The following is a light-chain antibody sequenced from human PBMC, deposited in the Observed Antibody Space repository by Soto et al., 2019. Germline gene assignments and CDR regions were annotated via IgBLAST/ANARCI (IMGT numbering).Light chain of an antibody. CDR3: QSYDSSLSGCV. V-gene: IGLV1-40*01. CDR1: SSNIGAGYD. J-gene: IGLJ1*01. Sequence: QSVLTQPPSVSGAPGQRVTIPCTGSSSNIGAGYDVHWYQQLPGTAPKLLISANNIRPSGVPARFSGSKSGTSASLAIAGLQAEDEADYYCQSYDSSLSGCVFGTGTKLTVL. CDR2: ANN.